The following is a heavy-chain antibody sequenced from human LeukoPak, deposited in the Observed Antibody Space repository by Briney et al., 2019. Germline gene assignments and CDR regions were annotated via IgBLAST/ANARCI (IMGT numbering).Heavy chain of an antibody. Sequence: ESGPTLVKPTQTLTLTCTFSGFSLSTSGVAVGWIRQPPGKALEWLALIYWDDDKRYSPSLKSRLTITRDTSKNQVVLTMTNMDPVDTATYYCVHSKTGLLILYYFDFWGQGTLVTVSS. D-gene: IGHD1-26*01. CDR2: IYWDDDK. J-gene: IGHJ4*02. V-gene: IGHV2-5*02. CDR3: VHSKTGLLILYYFDF. CDR1: GFSLSTSGVA.